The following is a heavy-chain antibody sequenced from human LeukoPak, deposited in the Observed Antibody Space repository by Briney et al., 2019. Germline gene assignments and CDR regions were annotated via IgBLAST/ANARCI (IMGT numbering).Heavy chain of an antibody. V-gene: IGHV4-61*02. Sequence: SETLSLTCTVSGGSVSSGSYYWSWIRQPAGKGLEWIGRMYTSGYNYNPSLKSRVTMSIDTSKNQFSLKLSSVTAADTAVYYCSRGRVGWDFDYWGQGTLVTVSS. J-gene: IGHJ4*02. CDR1: GGSVSSGSYY. CDR3: SRGRVGWDFDY. D-gene: IGHD1-26*01. CDR2: MYTSGY.